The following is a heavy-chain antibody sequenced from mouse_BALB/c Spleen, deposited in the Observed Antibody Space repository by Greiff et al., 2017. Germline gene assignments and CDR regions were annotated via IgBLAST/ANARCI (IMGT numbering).Heavy chain of an antibody. Sequence: QVHVKQPGAELVKPGASVKVSCKASGYAFTNYLIEWVKQRPGQGLEWIGVINPGSGGTNYNEKFKGKATLTADKSSSTAYMQLSSLTSDDSAVYFCARGVAARYWYFDVWGAGTTVTVSS. D-gene: IGHD1-2*01. CDR1: GYAFTNYL. V-gene: IGHV1-54*01. J-gene: IGHJ1*01. CDR2: INPGSGGT. CDR3: ARGVAARYWYFDV.